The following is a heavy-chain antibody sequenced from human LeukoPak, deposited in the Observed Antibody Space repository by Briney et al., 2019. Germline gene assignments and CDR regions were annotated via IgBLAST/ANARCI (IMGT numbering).Heavy chain of an antibody. CDR2: ISSSSSYI. V-gene: IGHV3-21*01. D-gene: IGHD6-6*01. J-gene: IGHJ5*02. CDR1: GFTFSSYQ. Sequence: GGSLRLSCAASGFTFSSYQINWVRQAPGKGLEWVSSISSSSSYIYYADSVKGRFTISRDNAKNSLYLQMNSLRAEDTAVYYCARDGPNSSSYPSWFDPWGQGTLVTVSS. CDR3: ARDGPNSSSYPSWFDP.